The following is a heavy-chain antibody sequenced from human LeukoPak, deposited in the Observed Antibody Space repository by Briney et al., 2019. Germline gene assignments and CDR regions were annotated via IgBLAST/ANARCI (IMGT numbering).Heavy chain of an antibody. CDR3: ARHGFSGSYYYYYYGMDV. CDR1: GFTFDNYG. CDR2: INWNGGST. V-gene: IGHV3-20*04. J-gene: IGHJ6*02. Sequence: GGSLRLSCAASGFTFDNYGMSWVRQAPGKGLEWVSGINWNGGSTGYADSVKGRFTISRDNAKNSLYLQMNSLRAEDTALYYCARHGFSGSYYYYYYGMDVWGQGTTVTVSS. D-gene: IGHD1-26*01.